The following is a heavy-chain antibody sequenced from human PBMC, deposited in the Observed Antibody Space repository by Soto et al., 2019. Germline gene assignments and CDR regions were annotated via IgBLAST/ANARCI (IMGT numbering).Heavy chain of an antibody. Sequence: VESLKISCQVSGYTFTIYWIGWGLQMPGKGLEWMGIIYPSDSDTRYSPSFQGQVTISADQSINTAYLQWDSLKASDTAIYYCARPANTVADHFDLWGQGTPVTVSS. V-gene: IGHV5-51*01. CDR3: ARPANTVADHFDL. CDR1: GYTFTIYW. J-gene: IGHJ4*02. CDR2: IYPSDSDT. D-gene: IGHD4-17*01.